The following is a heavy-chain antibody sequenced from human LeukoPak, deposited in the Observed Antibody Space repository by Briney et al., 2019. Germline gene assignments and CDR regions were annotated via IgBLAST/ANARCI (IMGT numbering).Heavy chain of an antibody. CDR2: INSDGSST. D-gene: IGHD3-9*01. CDR3: ARGLTSLTGYPMSDAFDI. CDR1: GFTFSSYW. J-gene: IGHJ3*02. V-gene: IGHV3-74*01. Sequence: GGSLRLSCAASGFTFSSYWMHWVRQAPGKGLVWVSRINSDGSSTSYADSVKGRFTISRDNAKNTLYLQMNSLRAEDTAVYYCARGLTSLTGYPMSDAFDIWGQGAMVTVSS.